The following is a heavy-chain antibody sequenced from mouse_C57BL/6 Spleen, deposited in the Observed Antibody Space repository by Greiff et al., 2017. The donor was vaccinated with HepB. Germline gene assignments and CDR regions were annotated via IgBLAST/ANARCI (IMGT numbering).Heavy chain of an antibody. V-gene: IGHV5-6*01. Sequence: EVQGVESGGDLVKPGGSLKLSCAASGFTFSSYGMSWVRQTPDKRLEWVATISSGGSYTYYPDSVKGRFTISRDNAKNTLYLQMSSLKSEDTAMYYCARPYGSSHWYFDVWGTGTTVTVSS. D-gene: IGHD1-1*01. CDR1: GFTFSSYG. J-gene: IGHJ1*03. CDR3: ARPYGSSHWYFDV. CDR2: ISSGGSYT.